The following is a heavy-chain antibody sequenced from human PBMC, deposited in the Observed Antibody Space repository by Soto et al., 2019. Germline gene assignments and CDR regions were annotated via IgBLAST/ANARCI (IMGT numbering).Heavy chain of an antibody. J-gene: IGHJ4*02. CDR1: GFTFSTYG. Sequence: GGSLRLSCEASGFTFSTYGMHWVRQAPGKGLEWVAIIWNDGSNEYYADSVKGRFTISRDNSKNTSYLQLRNLRAEDSAVYFCARDQTDSGGYSDSWGQGTLVTVSS. CDR3: ARDQTDSGGYSDS. D-gene: IGHD3-22*01. V-gene: IGHV3-33*01. CDR2: IWNDGSNE.